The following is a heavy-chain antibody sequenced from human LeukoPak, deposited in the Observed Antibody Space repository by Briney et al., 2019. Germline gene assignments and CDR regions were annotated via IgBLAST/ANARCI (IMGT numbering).Heavy chain of an antibody. CDR2: IYYSGST. V-gene: IGHV4-39*01. J-gene: IGHJ4*02. CDR3: ARQRAGYYDFWSGYLDY. Sequence: PSETLSLTCTVSGGSISSYYWSWLRQPPGKGLEWIGSIYYSGSTYYNPSLKSRVTISVDTSKNQFSLKLSSVTAADTAVYYCARQRAGYYDFWSGYLDYWGQGTLVTVSS. CDR1: GGSISSYY. D-gene: IGHD3-3*01.